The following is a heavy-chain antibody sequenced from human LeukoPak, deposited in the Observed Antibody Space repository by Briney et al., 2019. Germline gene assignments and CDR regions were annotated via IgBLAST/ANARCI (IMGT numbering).Heavy chain of an antibody. J-gene: IGHJ4*02. CDR2: IYSGGST. D-gene: IGHD2-15*01. CDR1: GFTVSSNY. Sequence: GGSLRLSCAASGFTVSSNYMSWVRQAPGNGLEWVSVIYSGGSTYYADSVKGRFTISRDNSKNTLYLQMNSLRAEDTAVYYCARDLQTTYCSGGSCYGSAVYWGQGTLVTVSS. CDR3: ARDLQTTYCSGGSCYGSAVY. V-gene: IGHV3-66*01.